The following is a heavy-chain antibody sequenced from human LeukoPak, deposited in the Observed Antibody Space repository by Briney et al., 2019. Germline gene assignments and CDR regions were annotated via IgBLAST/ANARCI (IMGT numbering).Heavy chain of an antibody. CDR2: ISTYNGNT. D-gene: IGHD3-3*01. CDR3: ARAHTSAPGTLFDY. CDR1: GYTFTSYS. V-gene: IGHV1-18*01. Sequence: ASVKVSCKTSGYTFTSYSISWVRQTPGQGLEWMGWISTYNGNTNYAQKFQGRVTVTRDTSTSTLYMELGSLTSEDTALYYCARAHTSAPGTLFDYWGQGTLVTVSS. J-gene: IGHJ4*02.